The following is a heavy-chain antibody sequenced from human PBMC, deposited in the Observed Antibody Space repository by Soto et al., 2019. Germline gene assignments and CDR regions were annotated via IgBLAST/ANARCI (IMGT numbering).Heavy chain of an antibody. D-gene: IGHD1-1*01. CDR1: GFTFSNYG. CDR3: AKPSEPYRAPYYFDS. Sequence: PGGSLRLSCAASGFTFSNYGMHWVRQAPGKGLEWVAVISYDGSVTYFGDSVKGRFTISRDNSQHTLFLQMSSLGAEDTAVYYCAKPSEPYRAPYYFDSWGQGTLVTVSS. J-gene: IGHJ4*02. CDR2: ISYDGSVT. V-gene: IGHV3-30*18.